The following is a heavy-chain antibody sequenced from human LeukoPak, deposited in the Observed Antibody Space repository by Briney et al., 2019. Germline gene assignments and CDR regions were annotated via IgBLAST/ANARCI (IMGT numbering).Heavy chain of an antibody. V-gene: IGHV3-7*01. CDR1: GPAFSNFW. CDR3: AVDRRFKVFDY. D-gene: IGHD5-24*01. Sequence: GGSLRLSCATSGPAFSNFWMYWVRQAPGKGLEWVASIKPDGSEDFYADSVKGRFNISRDNAKNSLFLQMTNLKAEDTAVYYCAVDRRFKVFDYWGQGTLVTVSS. CDR2: IKPDGSED. J-gene: IGHJ4*02.